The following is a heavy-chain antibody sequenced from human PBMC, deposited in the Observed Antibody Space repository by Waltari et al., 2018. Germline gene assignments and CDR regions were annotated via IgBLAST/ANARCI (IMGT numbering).Heavy chain of an antibody. D-gene: IGHD3-9*01. CDR3: SNSRLNRPDDWYYFDY. CDR2: IHGAGNT. CDR1: GFTVSSNY. Sequence: EVQLVESGGGLIQPGGSLRLSCIASGFTVSSNYMSWVRQAPGKGLEWVSVIHGAGNTYYADSVTGRFTISRDTSKNTLYLQMSALRAEDTAVYYCSNSRLNRPDDWYYFDYWGQGTLVTVSS. V-gene: IGHV3-53*01. J-gene: IGHJ4*02.